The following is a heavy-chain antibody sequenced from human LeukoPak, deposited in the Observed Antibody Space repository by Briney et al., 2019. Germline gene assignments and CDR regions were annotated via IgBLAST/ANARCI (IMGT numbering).Heavy chain of an antibody. J-gene: IGHJ5*02. Sequence: SETLSLTCTVSGASITSYYWSWIRQPPGKGLEWIGYIYYTGSTSYNPSLRSRVTMSVDTSKNHLSLKLSSVTAADTAVYYCARTVTAAGTEWLDPWGQGILVIVSS. D-gene: IGHD6-13*01. V-gene: IGHV4-59*01. CDR3: ARTVTAAGTEWLDP. CDR1: GASITSYY. CDR2: IYYTGST.